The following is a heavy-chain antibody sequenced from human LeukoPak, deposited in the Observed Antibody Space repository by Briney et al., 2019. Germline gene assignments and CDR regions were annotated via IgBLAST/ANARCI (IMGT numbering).Heavy chain of an antibody. CDR2: IYYGGST. CDR1: GASIGSASDY. Sequence: SETLSLTRAVSGASIGSASDYWGWIRQPPGKGLEWLGSIYYGGSTYDNPSLRSRVTISVDTSKNQFSLKLTSVTAADTAVYYCARIGGGSWRNPGYWFDPWGQGNLVTVSS. CDR3: ARIGGGSWRNPGYWFDP. V-gene: IGHV4-39*01. J-gene: IGHJ5*02. D-gene: IGHD2-15*01.